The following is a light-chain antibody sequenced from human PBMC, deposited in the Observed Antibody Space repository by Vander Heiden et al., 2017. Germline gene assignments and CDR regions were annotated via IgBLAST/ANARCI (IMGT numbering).Light chain of an antibody. CDR1: QSHSSP. J-gene: IGKJ1*01. Sequence: DIQMTQSPSSLSASVGDRVTITCRASQSHSSPLTWYQQTPGKAPKLLMYAASRLQSGDPARLSGSGSGIDFTLTISSLQPEYFATYYCQQSYSTPQTFGQGTNREIK. V-gene: IGKV1-39*01. CDR3: QQSYSTPQT. CDR2: AAS.